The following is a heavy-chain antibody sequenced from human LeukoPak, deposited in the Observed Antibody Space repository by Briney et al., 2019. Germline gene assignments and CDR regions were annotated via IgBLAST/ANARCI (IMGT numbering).Heavy chain of an antibody. V-gene: IGHV5-51*01. D-gene: IGHD3-3*01. CDR1: GYTFSSYW. Sequence: GESLKISCKGSGYTFSSYWIGWVRQMPGKGLEWMGIIYPGDSDTRYSPSLQGQVTISVDTSIGTAYLQWSSLKASDTAIYYCARENDFRLDYWGQGTLVTVSS. CDR2: IYPGDSDT. CDR3: ARENDFRLDY. J-gene: IGHJ4*02.